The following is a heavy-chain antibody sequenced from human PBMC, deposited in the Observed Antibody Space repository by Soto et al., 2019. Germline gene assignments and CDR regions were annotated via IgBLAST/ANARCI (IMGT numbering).Heavy chain of an antibody. CDR2: INHSGST. D-gene: IGHD5-18*01. J-gene: IGHJ4*02. CDR3: ARRYSYGSYYFDY. CDR1: GGSFSGYY. Sequence: QVQLQQWGAGLLKPSETLSLTCAVYGGSFSGYYWSWIRQPPGKGLEWIGEINHSGSTNYNPSLKSRVNISVDTSKNQFSLKLSSVTAAHTAVYYCARRYSYGSYYFDYWGQGTLVTVSS. V-gene: IGHV4-34*01.